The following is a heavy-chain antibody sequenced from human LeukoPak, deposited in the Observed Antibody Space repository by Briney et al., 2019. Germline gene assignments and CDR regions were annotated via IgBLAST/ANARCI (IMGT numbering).Heavy chain of an antibody. V-gene: IGHV3-74*01. CDR1: GFTFSNYW. CDR2: INNDGSIT. J-gene: IGHJ4*02. CDR3: ARASDWAVIDY. D-gene: IGHD3-9*01. Sequence: GGSLRLSCAASGFTFSNYWMHWVRQAPGKGLVWVLRINNDGSITTYADSVKGRFTSSRDNAKNTLYLQMNSLGVEDTAVYYCARASDWAVIDYWGQGTLVTASS.